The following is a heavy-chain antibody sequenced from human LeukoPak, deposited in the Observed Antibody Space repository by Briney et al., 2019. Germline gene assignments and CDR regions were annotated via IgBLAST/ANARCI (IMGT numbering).Heavy chain of an antibody. Sequence: SETLSLTCAVYGESFSGYFWNWIRQPPGKGLEWIGEINHSGSTSNHNPSLKSRVTMPVDTSKNQFSLKLSSVTAADTAVYYGARKSGYARDYWGQGNLVTVSS. V-gene: IGHV4-34*01. CDR3: ARKSGYARDY. CDR1: GESFSGYF. CDR2: INHSGSTS. J-gene: IGHJ4*02. D-gene: IGHD5-12*01.